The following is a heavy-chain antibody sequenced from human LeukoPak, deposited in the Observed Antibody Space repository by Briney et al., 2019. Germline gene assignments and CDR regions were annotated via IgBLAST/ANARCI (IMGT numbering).Heavy chain of an antibody. V-gene: IGHV4-59*01. CDR2: IYYSGST. Sequence: PSETLSLTSTVSGGSISSYYWSWIRQPPGKGLEWIGYIYYSGSTDYNPSLKSRVTISVDTSKNQFSLKLSSVPAADTAVYYCARARGTAMVSLDYWGQGTLVTVSS. CDR1: GGSISSYY. D-gene: IGHD5-18*01. J-gene: IGHJ4*02. CDR3: ARARGTAMVSLDY.